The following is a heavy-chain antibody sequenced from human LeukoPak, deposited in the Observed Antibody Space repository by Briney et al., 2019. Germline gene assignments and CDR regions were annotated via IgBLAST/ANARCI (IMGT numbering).Heavy chain of an antibody. CDR2: KYYSGRT. Sequence: SETLSLTCTDSGASISSYYWSWIRQPPGKGLEWIGYKYYSGRTNYNPSLKSRVTISVDTSKNQFSLKLSSVTAADTAVYYCARGGYTYGFDAFDIWGQGTMLTVSS. V-gene: IGHV4-59*01. CDR3: ARGGYTYGFDAFDI. CDR1: GASISSYY. D-gene: IGHD5-18*01. J-gene: IGHJ3*02.